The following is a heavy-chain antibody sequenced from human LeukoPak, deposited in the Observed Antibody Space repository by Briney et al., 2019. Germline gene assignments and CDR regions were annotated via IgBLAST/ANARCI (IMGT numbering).Heavy chain of an antibody. CDR3: ARVAWYYYDSSGYSNWFDP. D-gene: IGHD3-22*01. J-gene: IGHJ5*02. CDR2: IYYSGST. V-gene: IGHV4-59*01. CDR1: GGSISSYY. Sequence: PSETLSLTCTVSGGSISSYYWSWIRQPPGKGLEWIRYIYYSGSTNHNPSLKSRVTISVDTWKNQFSLKLTSVTAADTAVYYCARVAWYYYDSSGYSNWFDPWGQGTLVTVSS.